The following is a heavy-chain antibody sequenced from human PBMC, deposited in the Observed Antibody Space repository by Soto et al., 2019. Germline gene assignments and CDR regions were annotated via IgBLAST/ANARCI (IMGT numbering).Heavy chain of an antibody. V-gene: IGHV1-8*01. D-gene: IGHD5-12*01. J-gene: IGHJ5*01. CDR1: GYTFTSYD. Sequence: GASVKVSCKASGYTFTSYDINWVRQATGQGLEWMGWVNPNSGNTGYAQNFQGRVTMTRDASISTAYMELNSLTSEDTAVYYCARGYRGYCDYDVPWGQGTLVTVSS. CDR3: ARGYRGYCDYDVP. CDR2: VNPNSGNT.